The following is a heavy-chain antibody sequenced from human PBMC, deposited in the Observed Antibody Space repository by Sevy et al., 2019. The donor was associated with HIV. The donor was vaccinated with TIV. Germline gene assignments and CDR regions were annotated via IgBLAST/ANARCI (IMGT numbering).Heavy chain of an antibody. V-gene: IGHV3-74*01. CDR3: ARDLWDCSGGRCYWDFDL. CDR2: INSDGSST. CDR1: GFTFSSYW. Sequence: GGSLRLSCAASGFTFSSYWMHWVRQAPGKGLVWVSRINSDGSSTTYADSVKGRFTISGDNAKNTLYLQMNSLRAEDTAVYYCARDLWDCSGGRCYWDFDLWGRGTLVTVSS. D-gene: IGHD2-15*01. J-gene: IGHJ2*01.